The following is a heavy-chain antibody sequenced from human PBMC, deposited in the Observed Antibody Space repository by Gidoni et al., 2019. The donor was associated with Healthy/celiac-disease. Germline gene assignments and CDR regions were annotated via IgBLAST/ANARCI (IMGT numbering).Heavy chain of an antibody. V-gene: IGHV4-39*07. CDR1: GASISSSSYS. J-gene: IGHJ4*02. CDR3: TREMGIAVAGQPPYFDY. Sequence: QLQLQESGPGLVPPSETPSLTCTVPGASISSSSYSWGWIRQPPGKGREWIGSIYYSGSTYYNPSIKSRVTISVDTSKNQFSLKLSSVTAADTAVYYCTREMGIAVAGQPPYFDYWGQGTLVTVSS. CDR2: IYYSGST. D-gene: IGHD6-19*01.